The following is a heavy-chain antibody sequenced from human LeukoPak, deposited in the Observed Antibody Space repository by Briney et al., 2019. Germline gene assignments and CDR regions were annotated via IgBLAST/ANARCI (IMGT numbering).Heavy chain of an antibody. CDR3: ARSLRWLVEDRYLYYMDV. Sequence: KPSETLSLTCAVSGGPFSGYDWNWIRQPPGKGLEWIGEINHGGDSNYNSSLQSRLTISVDTSRNQFFLKLRSATAADTAVYYCARSLRWLVEDRYLYYMDVWGEGTSVTVSS. CDR1: GGPFSGYD. CDR2: INHGGDS. D-gene: IGHD6-19*01. V-gene: IGHV4-34*01. J-gene: IGHJ6*03.